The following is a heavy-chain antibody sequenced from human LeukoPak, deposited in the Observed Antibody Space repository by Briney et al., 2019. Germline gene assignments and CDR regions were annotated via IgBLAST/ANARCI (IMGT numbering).Heavy chain of an antibody. J-gene: IGHJ4*02. D-gene: IGHD5-18*01. Sequence: GGSLRLSCAVSGFTYSSYAMSWVRQAPGKGLEGVSTIGGSGDTYYVDSVKGRFTISRDNSKNTLYLQMNSLRAEDTAVYYCAKEGGYNYGYLDYWGQGSLVTVSS. CDR2: IGGSGDT. CDR1: GFTYSSYA. CDR3: AKEGGYNYGYLDY. V-gene: IGHV3-23*01.